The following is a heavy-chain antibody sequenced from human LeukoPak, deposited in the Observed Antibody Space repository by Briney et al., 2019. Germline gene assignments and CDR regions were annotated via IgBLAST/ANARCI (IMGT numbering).Heavy chain of an antibody. CDR1: GFTVGGTY. CDR3: ARALYSGHADLFDS. CDR2: IYSGGNT. Sequence: GGSLRLSCAVSGFTVGGTYMSWVRQAPGKGLEWVSVIYSGGNTYYSDSVKGRFAISRDTSKNTLYLQMNSLRAEDTAVYYCARALYSGHADLFDSWGQGTLVTVSS. D-gene: IGHD5-12*01. J-gene: IGHJ4*02. V-gene: IGHV3-66*01.